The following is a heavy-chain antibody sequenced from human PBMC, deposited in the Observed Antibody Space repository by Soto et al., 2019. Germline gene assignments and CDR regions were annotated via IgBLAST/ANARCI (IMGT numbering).Heavy chain of an antibody. CDR1: GLPFSNYW. V-gene: IGHV3-7*01. J-gene: IGHJ4*02. CDR3: AGGGHFDY. CDR2: INQDETQK. Sequence: VQLVESGGGLVQPGGSLRLSCAASGLPFSNYWMTWVRQAPGKGLEWVANINQDETQKHYVDSLKGRFTISRDNAHNSLYVHMNSRRAEDLGVYYCAGGGHFDYCGQGTLVTVSS. D-gene: IGHD3-16*01.